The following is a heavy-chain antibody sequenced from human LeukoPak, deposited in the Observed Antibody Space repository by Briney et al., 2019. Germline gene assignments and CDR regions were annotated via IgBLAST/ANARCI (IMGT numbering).Heavy chain of an antibody. CDR2: ISSSSSYI. CDR1: GFTFSSYS. Sequence: GGSLRLSCAASGFTFSSYSMNWVRQAPGKGLEWVSSISSSSSYIYYADSVKGRFTISRDNAKNSLYLQMNSLRAEDTAVYYCARGGWWDTAMVTGPFFDYWGQGTLVTVSS. J-gene: IGHJ4*02. D-gene: IGHD5-18*01. CDR3: ARGGWWDTAMVTGPFFDY. V-gene: IGHV3-21*01.